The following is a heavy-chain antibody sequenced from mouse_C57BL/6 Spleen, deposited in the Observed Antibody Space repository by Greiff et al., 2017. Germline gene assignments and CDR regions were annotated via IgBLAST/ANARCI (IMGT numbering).Heavy chain of an antibody. CDR2: INPSNGGT. J-gene: IGHJ4*01. CDR1: GYTFTSYW. V-gene: IGHV1-53*01. CDR3: ARLGYYGYAMDY. Sequence: VKLVESGTELVKPGASVKLSCKASGYTFTSYWMHWVKQRPGQGLEWIGNINPSNGGTNYNEKFKSKATLTVDKSSSTAYMQLSSLTSEDSAVYYCARLGYYGYAMDYWGQGTSVTVSS. D-gene: IGHD2-1*01.